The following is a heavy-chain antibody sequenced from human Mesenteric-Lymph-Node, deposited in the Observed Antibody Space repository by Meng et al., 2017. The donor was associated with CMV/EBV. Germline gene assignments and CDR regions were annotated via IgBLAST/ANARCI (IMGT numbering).Heavy chain of an antibody. J-gene: IGHJ4*02. CDR1: GFTFSTYV. V-gene: IGHV3-23*01. CDR3: AKAGGYDFWSGYRHFDY. D-gene: IGHD3-3*01. Sequence: GESLKISCAASGFTFSTYVMSWVRQAPGKGLEWVSAISGSGGSTYYADSVKGRFTISRDNSKNTLYLQMNSLRAEDTAVYYCAKAGGYDFWSGYRHFDYWGQGTLVTVSS. CDR2: ISGSGGST.